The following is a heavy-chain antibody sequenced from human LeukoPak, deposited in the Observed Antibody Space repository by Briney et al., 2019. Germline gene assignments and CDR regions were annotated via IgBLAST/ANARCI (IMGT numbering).Heavy chain of an antibody. CDR2: ISPSGGST. CDR3: ATVARSSITIFGVALLH. CDR1: GYTFTSYY. Sequence: ASVKASCKASGYTFTSYYMHWVRQAPGQGLEWMGIISPSGGSTSYAQKFQGRVTMTRDTSTSTVYMELSSLRSEDTAVYYCATVARSSITIFGVALLHWGQGTLVTVSS. J-gene: IGHJ4*02. V-gene: IGHV1-46*01. D-gene: IGHD3-3*01.